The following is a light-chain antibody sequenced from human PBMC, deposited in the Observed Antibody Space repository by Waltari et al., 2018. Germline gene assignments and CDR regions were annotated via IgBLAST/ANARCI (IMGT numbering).Light chain of an antibody. CDR2: SND. CDR3: AAWDNSLDAWV. V-gene: IGLV1-44*01. CDR1: SSNIGRDT. J-gene: IGLJ3*02. Sequence: QSVLTQPLSMSGTPGQGVTISCSGSSSNIGRDTVNWYQQPPGTAPKLLIYSNDQRPSGVPDRFSGSKSGTSASLAISGLQSDDEADYYCAAWDNSLDAWVFGGGTKLTVL.